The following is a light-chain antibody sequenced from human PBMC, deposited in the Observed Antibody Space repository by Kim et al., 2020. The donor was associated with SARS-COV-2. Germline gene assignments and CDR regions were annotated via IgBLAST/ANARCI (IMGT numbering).Light chain of an antibody. V-gene: IGLV2-14*03. Sequence: GQSITFSRTGTANDIGKYDYVSWYQRRPGNAPTLIIYDVNNRPSGISSRFSGSKSGNTASLTVSELQAEDEASYYCRSFTRTNTYVFGPGTKVTVL. CDR2: DVN. J-gene: IGLJ1*01. CDR3: RSFTRTNTYV. CDR1: ANDIGKYDY.